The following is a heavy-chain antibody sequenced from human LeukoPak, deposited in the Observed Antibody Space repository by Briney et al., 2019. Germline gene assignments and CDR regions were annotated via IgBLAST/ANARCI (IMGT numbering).Heavy chain of an antibody. D-gene: IGHD6-6*01. CDR1: GFTFSRYE. J-gene: IGHJ3*02. Sequence: GGSLRLSCAASGFTFSRYEINWVRQAPGKGLEWVANIKQDGSEKYYVDSVKGRFTISRDNAKNSLYLQMNSLRAEDTAVYYCARVNSSSSWAFDIWGQGTMVTVSS. CDR2: IKQDGSEK. CDR3: ARVNSSSSWAFDI. V-gene: IGHV3-7*01.